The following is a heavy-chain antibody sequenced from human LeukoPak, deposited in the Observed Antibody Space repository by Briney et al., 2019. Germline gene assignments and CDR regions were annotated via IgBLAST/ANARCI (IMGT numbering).Heavy chain of an antibody. CDR1: GFTFSSYS. J-gene: IGHJ4*02. CDR2: ISSNGGST. CDR3: ASGSLGSSSSTDCCPLDY. Sequence: GGSLRLSCAASGFTFSSYSMHWVRQAPGKGLEYVSAISSNGGSTYYANSVKGRFTISRDNSKNTLYLQMNSLRVEDTAVYYCASGSLGSSSSTDCCPLDYWGQGTLVTVSS. D-gene: IGHD6-6*01. V-gene: IGHV3-64*01.